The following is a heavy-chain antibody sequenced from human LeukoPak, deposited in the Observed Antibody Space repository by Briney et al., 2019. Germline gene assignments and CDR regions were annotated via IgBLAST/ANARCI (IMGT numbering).Heavy chain of an antibody. Sequence: ASVKVSCTASGYTFTGYYMHWVRQAPGQGLEWVGWINPNSGDTNYAQKFQGRVTMTRDTSISTAYMELRSLRSDDTAVYYCARTFYGSGTYHGWFDPWGQGTLVTVSS. CDR1: GYTFTGYY. CDR2: INPNSGDT. CDR3: ARTFYGSGTYHGWFDP. D-gene: IGHD3-10*01. V-gene: IGHV1-2*02. J-gene: IGHJ5*02.